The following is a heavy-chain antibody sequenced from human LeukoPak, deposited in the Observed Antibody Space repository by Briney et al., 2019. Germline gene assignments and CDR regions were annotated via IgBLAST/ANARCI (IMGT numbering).Heavy chain of an antibody. D-gene: IGHD3-10*01. J-gene: IGHJ4*02. Sequence: GGSLRLSCAASGFTFSSYGMHWVRQAPGKGLEWVAVISFDGSNKYYADSVKGRFTISRDNSKNTLYLQMNSLRVEDTAVYFCAAGLYFGDWWGQGTLVTASS. CDR1: GFTFSSYG. CDR3: AAGLYFGDW. CDR2: ISFDGSNK. V-gene: IGHV3-30*03.